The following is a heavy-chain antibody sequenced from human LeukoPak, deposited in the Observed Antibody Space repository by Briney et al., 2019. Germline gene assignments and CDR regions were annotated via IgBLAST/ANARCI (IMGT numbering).Heavy chain of an antibody. Sequence: GGSLRPSCVASGFAFDEYTFNWVRQAPGKGLEWVSLMSWNGHSRYYADSVEGRFTVSRDNNKNSVYLEMKDLRFEDTAFYYCAKDMEDYGGNSFDSWGEGTLVTVSS. J-gene: IGHJ4*02. D-gene: IGHD4-23*01. CDR2: MSWNGHSR. CDR1: GFAFDEYT. CDR3: AKDMEDYGGNSFDS. V-gene: IGHV3-43*01.